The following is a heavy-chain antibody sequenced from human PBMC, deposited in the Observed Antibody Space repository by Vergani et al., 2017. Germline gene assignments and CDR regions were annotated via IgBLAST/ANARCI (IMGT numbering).Heavy chain of an antibody. CDR2: IFSNDEK. V-gene: IGHV2-26*01. D-gene: IGHD6-19*01. J-gene: IGHJ5*02. CDR1: GFSLSNARMG. Sequence: QVTLKESGPVLVKPTETLTLTCTVSGFSLSNARMGVSWIRQPPGKALEWLAHIFSNDEKSYSTSLKSRLTIPKDTSKSQMVLTMTNMDPVDTATYYCARIRSSGWDGFNWFDPWGQGTLVTVSS. CDR3: ARIRSSGWDGFNWFDP.